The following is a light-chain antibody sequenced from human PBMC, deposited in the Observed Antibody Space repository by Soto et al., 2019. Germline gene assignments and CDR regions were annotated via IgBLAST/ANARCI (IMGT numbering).Light chain of an antibody. CDR3: CSYVGSYTSYV. J-gene: IGLJ1*01. V-gene: IGLV2-11*01. Sequence: QSALTQPRSVSGSPGQSVTISCTGTSSDVGGYNFVSWYQRHPGKAPKFMIYDVTKRPSGVPDRFSGSKSGNTASLTISGLQAEDEADYYCCSYVGSYTSYVFGTGTKLTVL. CDR2: DVT. CDR1: SSDVGGYNF.